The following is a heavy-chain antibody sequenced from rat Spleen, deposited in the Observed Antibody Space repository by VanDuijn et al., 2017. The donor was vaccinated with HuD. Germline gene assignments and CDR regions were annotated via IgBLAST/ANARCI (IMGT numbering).Heavy chain of an antibody. CDR3: ARRRNYDGYYHVMDA. V-gene: IGHV5-62*01. D-gene: IGHD1-12*03. CDR2: ISSSSGT. J-gene: IGHJ4*01. Sequence: AVQLVESGGGLVQPGESLKLSCSASGFTFSSYGMHWIRQSPGRGLDWIAYISSSSGTVYADAVKERFTISRDNAKSTLYLRLNSLKSEDTAIYYCARRRNYDGYYHVMDAWGQGASVTVSS. CDR1: GFTFSSYG.